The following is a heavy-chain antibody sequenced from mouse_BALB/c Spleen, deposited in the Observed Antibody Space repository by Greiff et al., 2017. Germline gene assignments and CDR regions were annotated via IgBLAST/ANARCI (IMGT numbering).Heavy chain of an antibody. J-gene: IGHJ2*01. CDR3: ARVGMTDYFDY. CDR2: ISSGGST. V-gene: IGHV5-6-5*01. Sequence: EVKVVESGGGLVKPGGSLKLSCAASGFTFSSYAMSWVRQTPEKRLEWVASISSGGSTYYPDSVKGRFTISRDNARNILYLQMSSLRSEDTAMYYCARVGMTDYFDYWGQGTTLTVSS. D-gene: IGHD1-1*01. CDR1: GFTFSSYA.